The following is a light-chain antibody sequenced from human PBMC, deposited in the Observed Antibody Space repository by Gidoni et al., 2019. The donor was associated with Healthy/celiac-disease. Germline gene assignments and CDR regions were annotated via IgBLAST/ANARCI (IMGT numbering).Light chain of an antibody. CDR1: QDISNS. CDR3: QQFDNLPIT. V-gene: IGKV1-33*01. Sequence: DIQMTQSPSSLSASVGDRVTITCQASQDISNSLNWYQQKPGKAPKLLIYDASNLKTGVPSRFSGSGSGTDFTFTISSLQPEDIATYYCQQFDNLPITFGQXTRLEIK. J-gene: IGKJ5*01. CDR2: DAS.